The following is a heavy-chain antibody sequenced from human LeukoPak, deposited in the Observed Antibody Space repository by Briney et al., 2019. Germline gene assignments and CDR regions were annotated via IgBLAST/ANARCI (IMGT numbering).Heavy chain of an antibody. CDR1: GFTFSSYA. J-gene: IGHJ5*02. Sequence: GGSLRLSCVVSGFTFSSYAMSWVRQAPGKGLEWVSAISGSGGSTYYADSVQGRFTMSRDNSKDTVYLQMNSLRVEDTAIYFCAKEHVIRAFAASWGQGTLVAVSS. CDR3: AKEHVIRAFAAS. V-gene: IGHV3-23*01. D-gene: IGHD2-15*01. CDR2: ISGSGGST.